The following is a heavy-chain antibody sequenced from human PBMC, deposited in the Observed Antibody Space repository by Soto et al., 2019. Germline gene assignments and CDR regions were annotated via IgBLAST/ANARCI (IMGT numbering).Heavy chain of an antibody. V-gene: IGHV4-34*01. Sequence: SETLSLTCAVYGGSFRGYYWSWIRQPPGKGLEWIGEINHSGSTNYNPSLKSRVTISVDTSKNQFSLKLSSVTAADTAVYYCARGYRHYDFWSGYSKYPYYYYYGMDVWGQGTTVTVSS. CDR1: GGSFRGYY. CDR2: INHSGST. D-gene: IGHD3-3*01. CDR3: ARGYRHYDFWSGYSKYPYYYYYGMDV. J-gene: IGHJ6*02.